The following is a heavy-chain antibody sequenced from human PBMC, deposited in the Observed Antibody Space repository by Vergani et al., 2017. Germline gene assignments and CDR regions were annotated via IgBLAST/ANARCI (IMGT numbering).Heavy chain of an antibody. D-gene: IGHD4-17*01. J-gene: IGHJ3*02. CDR2: IKQDGSEN. CDR3: ARAPKDYGDYPVAFDI. V-gene: IGHV3-7*01. Sequence: EVQLVESGGGLVQPGGSLRLSCAASGFTFSSYWMSWVRQAPGKGLEWVANIKQDGSENYYVDSVKGRFTISRDNAKNSLYLQMNSLRAEDTAVYYCARAPKDYGDYPVAFDIWGQGTMVTVSS. CDR1: GFTFSSYW.